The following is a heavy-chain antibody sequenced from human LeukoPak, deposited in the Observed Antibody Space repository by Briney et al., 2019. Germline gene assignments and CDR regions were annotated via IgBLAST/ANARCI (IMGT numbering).Heavy chain of an antibody. Sequence: RASVKVSCKASGGTFNNHAISWVRLAPGQGLEWVGGIIPIFGTANYAHRFEGRVTITADESPSTAYMELSSLRYEDTAIYYCARGADCSNGACYSDKIDYWGQGTLVTVSS. J-gene: IGHJ4*02. CDR2: IIPIFGTA. CDR1: GGTFNNHA. CDR3: ARGADCSNGACYSDKIDY. D-gene: IGHD2-15*01. V-gene: IGHV1-69*13.